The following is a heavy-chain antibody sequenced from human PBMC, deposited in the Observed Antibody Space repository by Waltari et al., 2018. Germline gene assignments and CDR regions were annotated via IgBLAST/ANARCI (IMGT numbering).Heavy chain of an antibody. D-gene: IGHD3-3*01. CDR3: ARTTYDVWSGYYLDS. CDR1: NGSLSSHY. V-gene: IGHV4-34*01. J-gene: IGHJ4*02. CDR2: INHSGST. Sequence: QVQLQQWGAGLLKPSEALSVSCTVYNGSLSSHYWTWIRQLPGKGLEWIGQINHSGSTNYTPSLMSRVTISIDKSKNQFSLRLSSVTAADTAVYYCARTTYDVWSGYYLDSWGQGTLVTVSS.